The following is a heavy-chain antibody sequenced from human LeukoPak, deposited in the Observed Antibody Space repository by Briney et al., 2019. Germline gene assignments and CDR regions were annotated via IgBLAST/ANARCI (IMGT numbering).Heavy chain of an antibody. D-gene: IGHD1-14*01. CDR3: ARSNQADDY. Sequence: GGSLRLSCAASGFTFSSYSMNWVRQAPGKGLEWVSSISSSSSYIYYADSVKGRFTISRDNAKNTLYLQMDSLRAEDTGVYYCARSNQADDYWGQGTLVTVSP. V-gene: IGHV3-21*01. CDR1: GFTFSSYS. J-gene: IGHJ4*02. CDR2: ISSSSSYI.